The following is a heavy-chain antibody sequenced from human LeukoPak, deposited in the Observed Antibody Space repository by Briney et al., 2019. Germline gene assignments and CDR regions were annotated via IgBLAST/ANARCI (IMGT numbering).Heavy chain of an antibody. J-gene: IGHJ5*02. CDR1: GGSINTSTYY. V-gene: IGHV4-39*07. CDR2: IYYSGTT. D-gene: IGHD3-3*01. CDR3: AKEEAYYDFWSGYHRNWFDP. Sequence: PSETLSLTCTVSGGSINTSTYYWGWIRQPPGKGLEWIGSIYYSGTTYYNPSLKSRVTISVDTSKNQFSLKLYSVTAADTAVYYCAKEEAYYDFWSGYHRNWFDPWGQGTLVTVSS.